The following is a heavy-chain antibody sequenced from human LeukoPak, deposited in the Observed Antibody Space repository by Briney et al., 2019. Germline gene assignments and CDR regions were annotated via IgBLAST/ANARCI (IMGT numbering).Heavy chain of an antibody. CDR3: ARGAYYYDSSGYYPPDY. CDR2: IYYSGST. CDR1: GGSFSGYY. Sequence: PSETLSLTCAVYGGSFSGYYWSWIRQPPGKGLEWIGYIYYSGSTNYNPSLKSRVTISVDTSKNQFSLKLSSVTAADTAVYYCARGAYYYDSSGYYPPDYWGQGTLVTVSS. J-gene: IGHJ4*02. V-gene: IGHV4-59*01. D-gene: IGHD3-22*01.